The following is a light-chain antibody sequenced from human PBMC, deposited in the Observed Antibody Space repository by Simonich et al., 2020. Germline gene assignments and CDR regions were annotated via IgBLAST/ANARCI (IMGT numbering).Light chain of an antibody. V-gene: IGKV4-1*01. J-gene: IGKJ2*01. Sequence: DIVMTQSPDSLAVSLCERATINCKSSQSVLYSSNNKNYLAWYKQKPGQPPKLLIYWAPTRETGVPDRFSGSGSGTDFTLTISSLQAEDVAVYYCQQYYSTPYTFGQGTKLEIK. CDR1: QSVLYSSNNKNY. CDR3: QQYYSTPYT. CDR2: WAP.